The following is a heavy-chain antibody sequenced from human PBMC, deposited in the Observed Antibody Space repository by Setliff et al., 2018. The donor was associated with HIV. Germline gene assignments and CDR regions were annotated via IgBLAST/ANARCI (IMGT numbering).Heavy chain of an antibody. V-gene: IGHV4-61*09. Sequence: SETLSLTCSVSGASVSFSTFYWSWIRQPAGKEPEWIGHIYMSGSANYNPSLKSRVTISIDRSKNQFSLRLKSVTAADTAVYYCARATPGYNYGSRHAFDIWGQGTKVTVSS. CDR1: GASVSFSTFY. CDR3: ARATPGYNYGSRHAFDI. CDR2: IYMSGSA. D-gene: IGHD5-18*01. J-gene: IGHJ3*02.